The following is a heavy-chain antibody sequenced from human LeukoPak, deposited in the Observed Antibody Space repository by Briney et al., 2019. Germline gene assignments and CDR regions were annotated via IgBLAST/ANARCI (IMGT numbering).Heavy chain of an antibody. Sequence: SETLSLTCTVSGGSISSYYWSWIRQPAGEGLEWIGRIYTSGSTNYNPSLKSRVTMSVDTPKNQFSLKLSSVTAADTAVYYCAREGIAAAGDAFDIWGQGTMVTVSS. CDR2: IYTSGST. J-gene: IGHJ3*02. V-gene: IGHV4-4*07. CDR1: GGSISSYY. CDR3: AREGIAAAGDAFDI. D-gene: IGHD6-13*01.